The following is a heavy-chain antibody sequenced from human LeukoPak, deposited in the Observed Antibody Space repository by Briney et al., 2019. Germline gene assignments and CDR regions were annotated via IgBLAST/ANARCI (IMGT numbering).Heavy chain of an antibody. J-gene: IGHJ4*02. D-gene: IGHD1-26*01. Sequence: PSETLSLTCTVSGGSISSYYWSWIRQPPGKGLEWIGYIYYSGSTYYNPSLKSRVTISVDTSKNQFSLKLSSVTAADTAVYYCARDSGSYLDYWGQGTLVTVSS. CDR2: IYYSGST. V-gene: IGHV4-30-4*08. CDR3: ARDSGSYLDY. CDR1: GGSISSYY.